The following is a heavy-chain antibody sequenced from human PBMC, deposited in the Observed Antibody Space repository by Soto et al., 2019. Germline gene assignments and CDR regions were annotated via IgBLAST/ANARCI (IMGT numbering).Heavy chain of an antibody. Sequence: SETLSLTCTVSGGSISSGGYYWSWIRHHPGKGLEWIGYIYYSGSTYYNPSLKSRVTISVDTSKNQFSLKLSSVTAADTAVYYCARATQIEDIVLMVALGAFDIWGQGTMVTVSS. CDR3: ARATQIEDIVLMVALGAFDI. V-gene: IGHV4-31*03. CDR2: IYYSGST. CDR1: GGSISSGGYY. J-gene: IGHJ3*02. D-gene: IGHD2-8*01.